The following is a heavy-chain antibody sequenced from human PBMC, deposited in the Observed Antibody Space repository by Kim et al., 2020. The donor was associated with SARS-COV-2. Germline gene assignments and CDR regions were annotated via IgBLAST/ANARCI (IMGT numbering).Heavy chain of an antibody. J-gene: IGHJ6*02. CDR2: ISGSGGST. Sequence: GGSLRLSCAASGFTFSSYAMSWVRQAPGKGLEWVSAISGSGGSTYYADSVKGRFTISRDNSKNTLYLQMNSLRAEDTAVYYCAETGGSSSWYGSMDVWGQGTTVTVSS. D-gene: IGHD6-13*01. V-gene: IGHV3-23*01. CDR3: AETGGSSSWYGSMDV. CDR1: GFTFSSYA.